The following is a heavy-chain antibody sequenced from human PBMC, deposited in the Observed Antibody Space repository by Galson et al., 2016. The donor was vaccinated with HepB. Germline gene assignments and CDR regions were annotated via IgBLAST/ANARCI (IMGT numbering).Heavy chain of an antibody. Sequence: SLRLSCAASGFPFSSYAMNWVRQRTGKGLEWVSSISSGSSYIYYADSVKGRFTISRDNAKNSLYLQMNSLRAEDTAVYYCARVRVGATFMDAFDIWGQGTMVTVSS. CDR2: ISSGSSYI. J-gene: IGHJ3*02. CDR1: GFPFSSYA. D-gene: IGHD1-26*01. V-gene: IGHV3-21*01. CDR3: ARVRVGATFMDAFDI.